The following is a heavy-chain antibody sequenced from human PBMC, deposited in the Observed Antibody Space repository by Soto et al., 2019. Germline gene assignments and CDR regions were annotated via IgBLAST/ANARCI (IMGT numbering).Heavy chain of an antibody. Sequence: ASETLSLTCTVSGGSISSGGYYWSWIRQHPGKGLEWIGYIYYSGSTYYNPSLKSRVTISVDTSKNQFSLKLSSVTAADTAVYYCARASTGTRSTYWYFDLWGRGTLVTVS. CDR3: ARASTGTRSTYWYFDL. V-gene: IGHV4-31*03. CDR2: IYYSGST. D-gene: IGHD1-7*01. CDR1: GGSISSGGYY. J-gene: IGHJ2*01.